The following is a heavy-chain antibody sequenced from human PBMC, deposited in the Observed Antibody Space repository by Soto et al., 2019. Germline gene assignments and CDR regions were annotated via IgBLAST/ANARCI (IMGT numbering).Heavy chain of an antibody. V-gene: IGHV4-4*07. CDR3: VRDGTKTLRDWFDT. D-gene: IGHD1-1*01. J-gene: IGHJ5*02. CDR1: GASISGFY. Sequence: SETLSLTCTVSGASISGFYWSWIRKSAGKGLEWIGRIYATGTTDYNPSLKSRVMMSVDTSKKQFSLTLRSVTAADTAVYYCVRDGTKTLRDWFDTWGQGISVTVSS. CDR2: IYATGTT.